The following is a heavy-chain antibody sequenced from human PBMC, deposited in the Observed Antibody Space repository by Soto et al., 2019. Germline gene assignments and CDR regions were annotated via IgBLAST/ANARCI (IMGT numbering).Heavy chain of an antibody. CDR3: ARGSRITGTRNYGMDV. D-gene: IGHD1-20*01. CDR1: GYTFTSYA. V-gene: IGHV7-4-1*01. CDR2: INTNTGNP. Sequence: ASVKVSCTASGYTFTSYAMNWVRQAPGQGLEWMGWINTNTGNPTYAQGFTGRFVFSLDTSVSTAYLQICSLKAEDTAVYYCARGSRITGTRNYGMDVWGQGTTVTVS. J-gene: IGHJ6*02.